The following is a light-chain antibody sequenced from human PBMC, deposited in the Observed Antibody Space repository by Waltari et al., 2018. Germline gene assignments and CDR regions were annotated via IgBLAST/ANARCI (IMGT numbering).Light chain of an antibody. J-gene: IGKJ4*01. Sequence: DIQMTQSPSSLSASVGDRVTITCRASQVITNSLAWYQQKPGKVPKLLIYAASTLQSGVPSRFSGGGSGTDFTLTINSLQPEDVATYYCLHLNNFPLSFGGGTK. CDR3: LHLNNFPLS. CDR1: QVITNS. V-gene: IGKV1-27*01. CDR2: AAS.